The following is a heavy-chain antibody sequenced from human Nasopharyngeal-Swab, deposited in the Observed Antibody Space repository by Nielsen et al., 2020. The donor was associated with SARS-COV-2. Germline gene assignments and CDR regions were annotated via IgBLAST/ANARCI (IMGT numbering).Heavy chain of an antibody. D-gene: IGHD3-10*01. J-gene: IGHJ6*02. CDR3: SSVGGYYYYYGMDV. CDR1: GFTFSSYE. CDR2: ISSSGSTI. Sequence: LKISCAASGFTFSSYEMNWVRQAPGKGLEWVSYISSSGSTIYYADSVKGRFTISRDNAKNSLYLQMNSLRAEDTAVYYCSSVGGYYYYYGMDVWGQGTTVTVSS. V-gene: IGHV3-48*03.